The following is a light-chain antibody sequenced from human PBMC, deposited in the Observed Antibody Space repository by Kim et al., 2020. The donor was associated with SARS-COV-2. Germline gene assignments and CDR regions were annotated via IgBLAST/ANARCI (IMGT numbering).Light chain of an antibody. CDR3: QVWDTSSDYQYV. V-gene: IGLV3-21*04. CDR2: FDS. J-gene: IGLJ1*01. Sequence: SYELTQPPSVSLAPGKTARITCGGDNIGSNSVHWYQKKSGQAPVLVMYFDSDRPAEIPERFSASKSGYTVTLTINKVEAGDEADYYCQVWDTSSDYQYVFGAGTKVTVL. CDR1: NIGSNS.